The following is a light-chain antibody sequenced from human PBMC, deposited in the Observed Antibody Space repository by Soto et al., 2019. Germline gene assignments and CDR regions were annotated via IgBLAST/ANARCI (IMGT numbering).Light chain of an antibody. CDR2: VAS. V-gene: IGKV1-39*01. CDR3: QQNNYYPWT. J-gene: IGKJ1*01. Sequence: DIQMTQSPSSLSASVGDRVTITCRASQSISRLLDWYQQKPGKAPNLLIYVASSLQSGVPSRFSGSGSGTEFTLTISSLQPDDFATYYCQQNNYYPWTFGQGTKVDIK. CDR1: QSISRL.